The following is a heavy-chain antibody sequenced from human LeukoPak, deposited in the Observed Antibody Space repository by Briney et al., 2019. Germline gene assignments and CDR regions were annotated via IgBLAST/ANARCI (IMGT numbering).Heavy chain of an antibody. D-gene: IGHD3-16*02. Sequence: PSETLSLTCTVSGGSIGSGGNYWSWLRQLPGKGLECIGYIYYVGNTNYNPSLKSRLSMSVDTSRNQFSLRLTSVTAADTAVYYCARVEVIGSTRYFDYWGQGAMVSVSS. CDR1: GGSIGSGGNY. V-gene: IGHV4-31*03. CDR3: ARVEVIGSTRYFDY. CDR2: IYYVGNT. J-gene: IGHJ4*02.